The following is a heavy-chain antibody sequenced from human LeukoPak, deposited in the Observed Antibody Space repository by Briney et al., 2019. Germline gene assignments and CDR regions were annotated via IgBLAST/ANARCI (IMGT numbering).Heavy chain of an antibody. CDR1: GYSISSGYY. Sequence: KPSETLSLTCAVSGYSISSGYYWGWIRQPPGKGLEWIGSIYHSGSTYYNPSLKSRVTISVDTSKNQFSLKLSSVTAADTAVYYCARHMDSGSYYSAFDIWGQGTMVTVSS. CDR2: IYHSGST. J-gene: IGHJ3*02. CDR3: ARHMDSGSYYSAFDI. V-gene: IGHV4-38-2*01. D-gene: IGHD1-26*01.